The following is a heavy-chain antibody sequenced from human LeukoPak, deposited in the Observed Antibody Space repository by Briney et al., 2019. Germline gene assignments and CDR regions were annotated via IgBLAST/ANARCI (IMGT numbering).Heavy chain of an antibody. J-gene: IGHJ4*02. D-gene: IGHD6-13*01. V-gene: IGHV1-8*01. CDR2: MNPNSGNT. CDR3: ARVGDSSSWYDLLIDY. CDR1: GYTFTSYD. Sequence: HGASVKASCKASGYTFTSYDINWVRQATGQGLEWMGWMNPNSGNTGYAQKFQGRVTMTRNTSISTAYMELSSLRSEDTAVYYCARVGDSSSWYDLLIDYWGQGTLVTVSS.